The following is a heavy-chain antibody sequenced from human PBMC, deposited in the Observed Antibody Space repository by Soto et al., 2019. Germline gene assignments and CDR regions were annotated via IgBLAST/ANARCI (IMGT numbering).Heavy chain of an antibody. CDR3: ATVQLAGPDY. J-gene: IGHJ4*02. CDR1: GFTLSDYW. D-gene: IGHD6-19*01. Sequence: EVQLVESGGDLVQPGGSLRLSCAASGFTLSDYWMHWVRQVPGTGLVWVSRISNDGSGTSYADFVKGRFTISKDDAKNTVYLQRNSLSAEDTAIYYCATVQLAGPDYWGQGTLVTVSS. CDR2: ISNDGSGT. V-gene: IGHV3-74*01.